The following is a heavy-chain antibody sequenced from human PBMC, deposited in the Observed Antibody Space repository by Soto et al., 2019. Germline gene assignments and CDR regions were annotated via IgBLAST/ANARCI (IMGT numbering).Heavy chain of an antibody. V-gene: IGHV3-20*04. J-gene: IGHJ4*02. CDR3: ARDLSYGSGSSDNREGGYFDY. D-gene: IGHD3-10*01. Sequence: EVQLVESGGGFVRQGGSLRLSCAASGFTFDDYGMSWVRQAPGKGLEWVSGINWNGGSTGYADSVKGRFTISRDNAKNSLYLQMNSRRAEDTALYYCARDLSYGSGSSDNREGGYFDYWGQGTLVTVSS. CDR1: GFTFDDYG. CDR2: INWNGGST.